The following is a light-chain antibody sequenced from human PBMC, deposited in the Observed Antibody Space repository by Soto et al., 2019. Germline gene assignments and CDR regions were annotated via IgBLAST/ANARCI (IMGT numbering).Light chain of an antibody. J-gene: IGLJ1*01. CDR2: EVN. CDR1: SSDVGGYNF. V-gene: IGLV2-8*01. Sequence: QSVLTQPPSASGSPGQSVTISCTGTSSDVGGYNFVSWYQHHPGKVPRLMIYEVNKRPSGVPDRFSGSKSGNTASLTVSGLQAGDEADYSCSSYAGSNTFVFGTGTKVTVL. CDR3: SSYAGSNTFV.